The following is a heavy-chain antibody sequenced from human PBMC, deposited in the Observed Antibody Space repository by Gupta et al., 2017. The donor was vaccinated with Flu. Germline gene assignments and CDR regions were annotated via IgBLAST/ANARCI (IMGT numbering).Heavy chain of an antibody. D-gene: IGHD4-4*01. Sequence: FSSYWMHWVRQTPGKGLVGISRINSDGSTTNYADSVKDRFTISRDNAKNTLYLQMNSLRVEDTAVYYCARVPYSGYSTFDPWGQGTLVTVSS. CDR3: ARVPYSGYSTFDP. V-gene: IGHV3-74*01. CDR2: INSDGSTT. J-gene: IGHJ5*02. CDR1: FSSYW.